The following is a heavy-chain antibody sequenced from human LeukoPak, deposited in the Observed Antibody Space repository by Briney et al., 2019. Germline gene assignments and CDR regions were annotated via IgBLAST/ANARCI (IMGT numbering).Heavy chain of an antibody. Sequence: GGSLRLSCAASGYTFNYYWINWVRQAPGKGLEWVANIDQDGSDKYYVGSVKGRFTISRDNAKNSVYLQMNSLRGEDTAVYYCTRGSPEHCSGGNCSAHAFDIWSAHAFDVWGQGSMVTVSP. D-gene: IGHD2-15*01. J-gene: IGHJ3*01. CDR3: TRGSPEHCSGGNCSAHAFDIWSAHAFDV. CDR1: GYTFNYYW. CDR2: IDQDGSDK. V-gene: IGHV3-7*01.